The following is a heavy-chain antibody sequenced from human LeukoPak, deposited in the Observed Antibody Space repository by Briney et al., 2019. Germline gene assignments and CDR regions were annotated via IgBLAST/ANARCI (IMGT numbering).Heavy chain of an antibody. CDR1: GGSIRSDY. V-gene: IGHV4-59*01. J-gene: IGHJ4*02. Sequence: PSETLSLTCTVSGGSIRSDYWSWIRQPPGKGLEWIGYIKYSGTTKYNPSLKSRVTMSVDTSKNQFSLKLSSVTAADTAVYYCARHPPGYGDGSCYLFDYWGQGTLVTVSS. CDR2: IKYSGTT. D-gene: IGHD2-15*01. CDR3: ARHPPGYGDGSCYLFDY.